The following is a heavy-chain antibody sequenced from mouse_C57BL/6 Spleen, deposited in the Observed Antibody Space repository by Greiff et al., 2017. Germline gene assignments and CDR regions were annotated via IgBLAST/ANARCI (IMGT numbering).Heavy chain of an antibody. J-gene: IGHJ4*01. CDR2: IDPSDSYT. CDR1: GYTFTSYW. V-gene: IGHV1-69*01. CDR3: ARGGPYAIAY. Sequence: VQRQQPGAELVMPGASVKLSCKASGYTFTSYWMHWVKQRPGQGLEWIGEIDPSDSYTIYNQKFKGKSTLTVDKSSSTAYMQLRSLTSEDTAVYYCARGGPYAIAYWGQGTSVTVSS.